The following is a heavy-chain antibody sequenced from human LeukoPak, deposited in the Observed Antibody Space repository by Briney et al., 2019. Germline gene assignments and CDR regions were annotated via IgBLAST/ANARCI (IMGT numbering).Heavy chain of an antibody. V-gene: IGHV3-23*01. CDR3: AKVGGWGRYYFMTV. J-gene: IGHJ6*03. D-gene: IGHD6-19*01. CDR1: GFTFSTYD. Sequence: GGSLRLSCAASGFTFSTYDMNWFRKAPGKGLGWVSVISGSGGSTYYADSVKGRFTVSRDNSTTTLYRRMTSRRAEDTAVYYCAKVGGWGRYYFMTVWGKAATVTISS. CDR2: ISGSGGST.